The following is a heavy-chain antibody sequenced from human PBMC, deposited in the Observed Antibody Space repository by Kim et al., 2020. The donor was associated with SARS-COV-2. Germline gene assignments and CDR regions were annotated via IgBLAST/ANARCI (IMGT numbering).Heavy chain of an antibody. V-gene: IGHV3-11*01. CDR3: AREGLEWLRLIYYYYYMDV. Sequence: KGRFTMPRDNAKNSLYLQMNSLRAEDTAVYYCAREGLEWLRLIYYYYYMDVWGKGTTVTVSS. J-gene: IGHJ6*03. D-gene: IGHD5-12*01.